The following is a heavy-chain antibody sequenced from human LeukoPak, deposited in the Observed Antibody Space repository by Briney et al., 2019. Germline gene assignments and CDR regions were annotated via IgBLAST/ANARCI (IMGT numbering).Heavy chain of an antibody. CDR2: IYYSGST. V-gene: IGHV4-39*01. CDR3: ARGDLLMIVPATHAGWFDP. Sequence: PSETLSLTCTVSGGSISSSSYYWGWIRQPPGKGLEWIGSIYYSGSTYYNPSLKSRVTISVDTSKNQFSLKLSSVTAADTAVYYCARGDLLMIVPATHAGWFDPWGQGTLVTVSS. J-gene: IGHJ5*02. CDR1: GGSISSSSYY. D-gene: IGHD2-2*01.